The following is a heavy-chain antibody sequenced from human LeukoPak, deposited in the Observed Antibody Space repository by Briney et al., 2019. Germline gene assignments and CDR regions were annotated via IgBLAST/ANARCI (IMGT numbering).Heavy chain of an antibody. D-gene: IGHD5-24*01. CDR1: GYTFTINY. CDR3: ARDNSVRDEAWWFNP. J-gene: IGHJ5*02. V-gene: IGHV1-46*01. Sequence: ASVKVSCTAFGYTFTINYMHWVRQTPGQGPEWMGVISPSGGSTTYAQKFQGRVTLTRDMSTSTDYLELSSLRSEDTAVYYCARDNSVRDEAWWFNPWGQGTLVTVSS. CDR2: ISPSGGST.